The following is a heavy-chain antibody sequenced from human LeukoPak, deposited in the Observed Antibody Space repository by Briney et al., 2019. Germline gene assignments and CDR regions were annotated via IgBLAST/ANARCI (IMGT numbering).Heavy chain of an antibody. Sequence: PGGSLRLSCAASGFTFSSYAMSWVRQAPGKGLEWASAISGSGGSTYYADSVKGRFTISRDNSKNTLYLQMNSLRAEDTAVYYCAKVPSSGYYPIFDYWGQGTLVTVSS. J-gene: IGHJ4*02. CDR1: GFTFSSYA. CDR2: ISGSGGST. V-gene: IGHV3-23*01. CDR3: AKVPSSGYYPIFDY. D-gene: IGHD3-22*01.